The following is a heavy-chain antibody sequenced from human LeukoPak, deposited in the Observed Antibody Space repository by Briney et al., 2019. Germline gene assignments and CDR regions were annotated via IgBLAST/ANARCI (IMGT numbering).Heavy chain of an antibody. D-gene: IGHD3-9*01. Sequence: SETLSLTCAVYGGSFSGYYWSWIRQPPGKGLEWIGEINHSRSTNYNPSLKSRVTISVDTSKNQFSLKLSSVTAADTAVYYCARGGPIYDILTGYYRLKAFDIWGQGTMVTVSS. CDR3: ARGGPIYDILTGYYRLKAFDI. CDR2: INHSRST. J-gene: IGHJ3*02. V-gene: IGHV4-34*01. CDR1: GGSFSGYY.